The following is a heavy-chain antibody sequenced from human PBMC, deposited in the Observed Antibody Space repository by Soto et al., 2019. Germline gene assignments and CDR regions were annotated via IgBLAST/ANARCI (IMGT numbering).Heavy chain of an antibody. J-gene: IGHJ6*02. D-gene: IGHD3-3*01. V-gene: IGHV1-3*01. CDR2: INAGNGNT. CDR1: GYTFTSYA. CDR3: ARDLTTRGVVTPLYYYYGMDV. Sequence: QVQLVQSGAEVKKPGASVKVSCKASGYTFTSYAMHWVRQTPGQRLEWMGWINAGNGNTKYSQKFQGRVTITRDTSASTAYMKLSSLRSEDTAVYYCARDLTTRGVVTPLYYYYGMDVWGQGTTVTVSS.